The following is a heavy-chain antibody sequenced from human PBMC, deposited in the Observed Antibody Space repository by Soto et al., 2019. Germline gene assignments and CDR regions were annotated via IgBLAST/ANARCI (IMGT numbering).Heavy chain of an antibody. Sequence: PGGSLRLSCVASVFTFSDYSMHWVRQAPGKGLEWVAAISGDGIKKSYADSVKGRATLSRDNAKNTLYLQMDNLRAEDTAVYFCGRDLGGSGTPLEYYGMDVWGRGTTVTVSS. J-gene: IGHJ6*02. CDR2: ISGDGIKK. D-gene: IGHD3-10*01. V-gene: IGHV3-30*04. CDR1: VFTFSDYS. CDR3: GRDLGGSGTPLEYYGMDV.